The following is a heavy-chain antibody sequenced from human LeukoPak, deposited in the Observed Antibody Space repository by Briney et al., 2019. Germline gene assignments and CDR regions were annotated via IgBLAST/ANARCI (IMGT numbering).Heavy chain of an antibody. D-gene: IGHD1-26*01. V-gene: IGHV4-59*01. J-gene: IGHJ5*02. CDR1: GGPISTYY. CDR3: ARDHTGSSRFDP. CDR2: FFYSGNT. Sequence: PSNTLSLTCTLSGGPISTYYWSWIRQPPGKGLEWLGYFFYSGNTNYNPSLKSRVTISLDTSKNQFSLNLTSVTAADTAVYYCARDHTGSSRFDPWGQGTLVTVSS.